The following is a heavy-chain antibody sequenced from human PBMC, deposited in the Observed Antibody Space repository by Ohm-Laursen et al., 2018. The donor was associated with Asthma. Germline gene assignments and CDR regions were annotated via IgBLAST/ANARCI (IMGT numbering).Heavy chain of an antibody. D-gene: IGHD5-18*01. Sequence: RSLRLSCTASGFTFDDYAMHWVRQAPGKGLEWVSGISWNSGSIGYANSVKGRFTISRDNAKNSLYLQMNSLRAEDTALYYCAKVRAANYYYYGMDVWGQGTTVTVSS. CDR2: ISWNSGSI. CDR1: GFTFDDYA. J-gene: IGHJ6*02. CDR3: AKVRAANYYYYGMDV. V-gene: IGHV3-9*01.